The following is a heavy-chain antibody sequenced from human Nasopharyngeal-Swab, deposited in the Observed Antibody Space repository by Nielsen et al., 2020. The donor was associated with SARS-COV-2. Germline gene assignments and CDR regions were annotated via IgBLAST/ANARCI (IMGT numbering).Heavy chain of an antibody. V-gene: IGHV1-18*01. CDR1: GYTFTSYG. D-gene: IGHD5-18*01. CDR3: ARYVDTAHGY. Sequence: ASVQDSCKAAGYTFTSYGISWLRQAPAQGLEWMGWISAYNGNTNYAQKLQGRVTMTTDTSTSTAYMELRSLRSDDTAVYYCARYVDTAHGYWGQGTLVTVSS. J-gene: IGHJ4*02. CDR2: ISAYNGNT.